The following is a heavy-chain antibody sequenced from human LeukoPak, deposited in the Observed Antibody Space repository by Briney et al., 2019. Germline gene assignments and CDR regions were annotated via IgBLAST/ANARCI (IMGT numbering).Heavy chain of an antibody. Sequence: ASVKVSCKASGYTFTSYGISWVRQAPGQGLEWMGWISAYNGNTNYAQKLQGRVTMPTDTSTSTAYMELRSLRSDDTAVYYCAREGVMSSSWSYYFDYWGQGTLVTVSS. D-gene: IGHD6-13*01. CDR1: GYTFTSYG. J-gene: IGHJ4*02. CDR2: ISAYNGNT. V-gene: IGHV1-18*01. CDR3: AREGVMSSSWSYYFDY.